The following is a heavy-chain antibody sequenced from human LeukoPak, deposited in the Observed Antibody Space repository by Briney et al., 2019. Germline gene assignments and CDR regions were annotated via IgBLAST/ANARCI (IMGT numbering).Heavy chain of an antibody. Sequence: PGGSLRLSCAASRFTFNSYAMSWVRQAPGKGLEWVSVIGGSNGITFYVDSVKGRFTISRDNSKNTLYLQMNSLRAEDTAVYYCARDAYYYDSSGYFDYWGQGTLVTVSS. CDR3: ARDAYYYDSSGYFDY. J-gene: IGHJ4*02. CDR2: IGGSNGIT. CDR1: RFTFNSYA. D-gene: IGHD3-22*01. V-gene: IGHV3-23*01.